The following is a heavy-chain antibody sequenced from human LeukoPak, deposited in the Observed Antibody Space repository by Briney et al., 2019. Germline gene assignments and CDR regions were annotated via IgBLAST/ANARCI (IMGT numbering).Heavy chain of an antibody. CDR3: ARGIYDDSSGYYTDY. CDR1: GFTFSSYG. V-gene: IGHV3-33*01. J-gene: IGHJ4*02. CDR2: IWYDGSNK. D-gene: IGHD3-22*01. Sequence: GGSLRLSCAASGFTFSSYGMHWVRQAPGKGLEWVAVIWYDGSNKYYADSVKGRFTISRDNSKNTLYLQMNSLRAEDTAVYYCARGIYDDSSGYYTDYWGQGTLVTVSS.